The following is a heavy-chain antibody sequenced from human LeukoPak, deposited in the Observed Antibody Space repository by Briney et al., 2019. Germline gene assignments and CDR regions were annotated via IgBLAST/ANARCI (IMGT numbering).Heavy chain of an antibody. V-gene: IGHV3-23*01. CDR1: GFTFSSYA. CDR2: ISGSGGST. J-gene: IGHJ4*02. D-gene: IGHD1-1*01. CDR3: AIGRTGTSAYFDY. Sequence: PGGSLRLSCAASGFTFSSYAMSWVRQAPGKGLEWVSAISGSGGSTYYADSVKGRFTISRDNSKNTLYLQMNSLRAEDTAVYYCAIGRTGTSAYFDYWGQGTLVTVSS.